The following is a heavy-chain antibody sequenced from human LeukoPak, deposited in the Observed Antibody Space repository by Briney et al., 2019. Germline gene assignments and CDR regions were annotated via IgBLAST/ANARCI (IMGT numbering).Heavy chain of an antibody. CDR2: MSSDGSIK. V-gene: IGHV3-30-3*01. CDR1: GFTFISYD. Sequence: GGSLRLSSAASGFTFISYDILWVRQAPGKGLQWVADMSSDGSIKIYTDSVKGRFTISRDNSKNTLYLEMNSLRVDDTAVYYCARDLVSGAPDYLESGGQGTLVTVSS. J-gene: IGHJ4*02. D-gene: IGHD1-26*01. CDR3: ARDLVSGAPDYLES.